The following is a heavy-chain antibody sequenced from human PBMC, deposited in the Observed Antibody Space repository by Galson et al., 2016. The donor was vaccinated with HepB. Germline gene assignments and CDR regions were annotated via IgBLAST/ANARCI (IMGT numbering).Heavy chain of an antibody. CDR3: ATTYGSGVTNWFDP. V-gene: IGHV1-3*04. CDR2: INTAKGNT. CDR1: GYTFSSYA. D-gene: IGHD3-10*01. Sequence: SVKVSCKASGYTFSSYAIHWVRQAPGQRLEWMGWINTAKGNTHYSQKFQGRVIITRDTFASTAYMELSSLRSEDTAVYYCATTYGSGVTNWFDPWGQGTLRTVSA. J-gene: IGHJ5*02.